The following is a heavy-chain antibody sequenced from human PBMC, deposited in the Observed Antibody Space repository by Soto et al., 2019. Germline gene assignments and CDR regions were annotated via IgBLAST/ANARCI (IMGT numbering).Heavy chain of an antibody. CDR1: GFTFSHFA. CDR3: AKVRRVGRSSPLDL. CDR2: ISGSGSRT. J-gene: IGHJ5*02. D-gene: IGHD1-26*01. Sequence: ELPLLETGGAVVPPGESLRLSCAASGFTFSHFAMSWVRQRPGTGLEWISGISGSGSRTYDADSVQGRFSIARDNPNSTLYLQMDSLRVEDTAVYYCAKVRRVGRSSPLDLWGQGTLVTVSS. V-gene: IGHV3-23*01.